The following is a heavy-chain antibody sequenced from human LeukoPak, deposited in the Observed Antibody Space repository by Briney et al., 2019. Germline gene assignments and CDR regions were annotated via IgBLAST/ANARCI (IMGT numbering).Heavy chain of an antibody. J-gene: IGHJ4*02. D-gene: IGHD5-18*01. Sequence: GGSLRLSCAASGLTFRNYGMHWVRQAAGKGLEWVAVIWYDGSNKYYADSVRGRFTISRDNSKNTLYLQMNSLRAEDTAVYYCAKDRYSYAYEYFDCWGQGTLVTVSS. CDR2: IWYDGSNK. CDR3: AKDRYSYAYEYFDC. V-gene: IGHV3-30*02. CDR1: GLTFRNYG.